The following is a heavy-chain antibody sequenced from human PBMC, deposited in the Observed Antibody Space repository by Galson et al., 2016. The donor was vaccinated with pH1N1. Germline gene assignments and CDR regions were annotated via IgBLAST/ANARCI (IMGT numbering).Heavy chain of an antibody. CDR2: IFSRGST. Sequence: SETLSLTCSVSGVSVNSGYHYWTWIRQPPGKGLEWIGYIFSRGSTHYNPSLKSRVTISFDTSKNQVFLDLSSVTPADTAVYYCARRYGSSWYFDLWGRGSLVAVSS. J-gene: IGHJ2*01. CDR1: GVSVNSGYHY. CDR3: ARRYGSSWYFDL. D-gene: IGHD4-17*01. V-gene: IGHV4-61*01.